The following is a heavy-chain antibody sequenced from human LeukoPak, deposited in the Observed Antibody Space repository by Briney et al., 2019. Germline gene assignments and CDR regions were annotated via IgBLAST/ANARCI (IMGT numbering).Heavy chain of an antibody. CDR3: ARSIAAAGTGFDY. CDR2: IIPIFGTA. D-gene: IGHD6-13*01. J-gene: IGHJ4*02. V-gene: IGHV1-69*06. CDR1: GGTFSSYA. Sequence: SVKVSCKASGGTFSSYAISWVRQAPGQGLEWMGGIIPIFGTANYAQKFQGRVTITADKSTSTAYMELSSLRSEDTAVYYCARSIAAAGTGFDYWGQGTLVTVSS.